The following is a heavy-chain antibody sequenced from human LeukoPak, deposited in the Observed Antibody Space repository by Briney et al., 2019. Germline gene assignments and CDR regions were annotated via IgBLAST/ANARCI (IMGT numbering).Heavy chain of an antibody. CDR3: ARFTRFVSSGWSHDAFDI. V-gene: IGHV1-2*02. D-gene: IGHD6-19*01. J-gene: IGHJ3*02. Sequence: ASVKVSCKASGYTFAGYYMHWVRQAPGQGLEWMGWINPNSGGTNYAQKFQGRGTMTRDTSISTAYMELSRLRSDDTAVYYCARFTRFVSSGWSHDAFDIWGQGTMVTVSS. CDR2: INPNSGGT. CDR1: GYTFAGYY.